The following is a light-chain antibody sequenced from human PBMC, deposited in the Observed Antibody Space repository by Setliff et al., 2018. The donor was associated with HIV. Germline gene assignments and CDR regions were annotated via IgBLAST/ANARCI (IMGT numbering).Light chain of an antibody. CDR1: SSDFVTYNY. Sequence: LTQPASVSGSPGQSITISCTGTSSDFVTYNYVSWYQHHPGKAPKLIIYEVSNRPSGLSNRFSGSKSGNTASLTISGLQAEDEAIYFCCSYTSGSTLWVFGGGTQLTVL. V-gene: IGLV2-14*01. CDR3: CSYTSGSTLWV. CDR2: EVS. J-gene: IGLJ3*02.